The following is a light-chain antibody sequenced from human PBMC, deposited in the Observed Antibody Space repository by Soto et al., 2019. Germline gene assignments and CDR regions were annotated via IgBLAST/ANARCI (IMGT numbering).Light chain of an antibody. J-gene: IGLJ1*01. CDR2: GNS. V-gene: IGLV1-40*01. CDR3: QSYDSSLSGSSV. CDR1: SSNIGAGYD. Sequence: QSVLTQPPSVSGAPGQRVTISCTGSSSNIGAGYDVHWYQQLPGPAPKLLIYGNSNRPSGVPDRFSGSKSGTSTSLAITGLQAEDDADYYCQSYDSSLSGSSVFGTGTKVTVL.